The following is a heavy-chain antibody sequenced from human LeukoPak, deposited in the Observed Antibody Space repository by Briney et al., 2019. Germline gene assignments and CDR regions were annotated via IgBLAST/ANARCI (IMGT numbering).Heavy chain of an antibody. CDR2: IYHSGST. CDR3: ATGGYCSGGSCYPFDY. Sequence: PSGTLSLTCAVSGGSISSSNWWSWVRQPPGKGLEWIGEIYHSGSTNYNPSLKSRVTISVDKSKNQFSLKLSSVTAADTAVYYCATGGYCSGGSCYPFDYWGQGTLVTVSS. J-gene: IGHJ4*02. CDR1: GGSISSSNW. V-gene: IGHV4-4*02. D-gene: IGHD2-15*01.